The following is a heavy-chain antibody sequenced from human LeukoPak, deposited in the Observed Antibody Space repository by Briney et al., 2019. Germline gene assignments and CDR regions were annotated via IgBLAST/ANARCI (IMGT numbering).Heavy chain of an antibody. CDR2: INHSGST. V-gene: IGHV4-34*01. D-gene: IGHD2-2*01. J-gene: IGHJ5*02. CDR1: GGSFSGCY. CDR3: ARGHPLGYCSSTSCPGGFNWFDP. Sequence: SETLSLTCAVYGGSFSGCYWSWIRQPPGKGLEWIGEINHSGSTNYNPSLKSRVTISVDTSKNQFSLKLSSVTAADTAVYYCARGHPLGYCSSTSCPGGFNWFDPWGQGTLVTVSS.